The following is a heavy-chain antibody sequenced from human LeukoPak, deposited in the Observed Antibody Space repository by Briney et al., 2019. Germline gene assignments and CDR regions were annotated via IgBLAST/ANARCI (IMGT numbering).Heavy chain of an antibody. Sequence: GGSLRLSCAASGITFSSYGMSWVRQAPGKGLEWVSSISSTGGTTYYADSVKGRFTISRDNSKNTLYLQMNSLRAEDTAVYYSAKERKHCSSTSCSTDYFDYWGQGTLVTVSS. J-gene: IGHJ4*02. D-gene: IGHD2-2*01. CDR2: ISSTGGTT. CDR1: GITFSSYG. V-gene: IGHV3-23*01. CDR3: AKERKHCSSTSCSTDYFDY.